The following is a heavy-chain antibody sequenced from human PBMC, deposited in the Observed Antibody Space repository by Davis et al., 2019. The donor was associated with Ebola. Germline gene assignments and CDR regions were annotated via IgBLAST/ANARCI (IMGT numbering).Heavy chain of an antibody. J-gene: IGHJ3*02. CDR2: IYHSVST. CDR1: GGSISSYY. D-gene: IGHD4-23*01. CDR3: ATEGPVTPPSDAFDI. Sequence: SEPLSLTCTVSGGSISSYYWSWIRQPPGKGLEWIGYIYHSVSTNYNPSLKSRVTISVDRSKNEFSLKLSSVTAADTAVYYCATEGPVTPPSDAFDIWGQGTMVTVSS. V-gene: IGHV4-59*12.